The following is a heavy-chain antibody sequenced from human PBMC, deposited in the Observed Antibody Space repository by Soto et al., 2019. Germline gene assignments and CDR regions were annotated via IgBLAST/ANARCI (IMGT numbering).Heavy chain of an antibody. V-gene: IGHV1-69*12. D-gene: IGHD5-18*01. CDR2: IISMFGTA. Sequence: QVQLVQSGAEVKKPESSVKVSCKAPGGTFSTYAISWVRQAPGQGLEWMGGIISMFGTANYAQRFQVRVTITADESTSTVYIELSSLRSEDTAVYFCASGIQLWLRRINNGYSGWGQGTLVTVSS. CDR3: ASGIQLWLRRINNGYSG. CDR1: GGTFSTYA. J-gene: IGHJ4*02.